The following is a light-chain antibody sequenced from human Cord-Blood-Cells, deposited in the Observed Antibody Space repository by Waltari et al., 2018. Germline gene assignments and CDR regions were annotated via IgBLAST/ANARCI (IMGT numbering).Light chain of an antibody. V-gene: IGKV3-20*01. CDR1: QSVSSSY. Sequence: EFVLTQSPGTLSLSPGETATLACRASQSVSSSYLAWYQQKPGQAPRLLIYGASSRATGIPDRLSGSGSGTDFTLTISRLEPEDFAVYYCQQYGSSPWTFGQGP. CDR2: GAS. J-gene: IGKJ1*01. CDR3: QQYGSSPWT.